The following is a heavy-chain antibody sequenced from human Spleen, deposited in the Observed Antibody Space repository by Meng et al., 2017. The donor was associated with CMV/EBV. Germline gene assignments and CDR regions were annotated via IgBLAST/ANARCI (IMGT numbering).Heavy chain of an antibody. Sequence: ASVKVSYKASGYSFTGYYMHWLRQAPGQGLEWMGWIKLDSGGTKYAQKFQGRVTLTRDTSINTAYMELSRLRHDDTAVYYCARDPGCDDPSCYGIGWDLWGQGTLVTVSS. CDR2: IKLDSGGT. J-gene: IGHJ5*02. CDR1: GYSFTGYY. CDR3: ARDPGCDDPSCYGIGWDL. D-gene: IGHD2-2*01. V-gene: IGHV1-2*02.